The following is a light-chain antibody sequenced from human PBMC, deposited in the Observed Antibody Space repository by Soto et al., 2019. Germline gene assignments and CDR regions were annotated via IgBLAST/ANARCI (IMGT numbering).Light chain of an antibody. J-gene: IGKJ1*01. CDR1: QSVRSSY. CDR3: QQYGNSPWT. CDR2: GAS. V-gene: IGKV3-20*01. Sequence: EIVLTQSPGTLSLPPGERATLSCRASQSVRSSYLAWYQQKPGQAPGLLIYGASSRATGIPDRFSGSGSGTDFTLTISRLEPEDFAVYYCQQYGNSPWTFGQGTKVDI.